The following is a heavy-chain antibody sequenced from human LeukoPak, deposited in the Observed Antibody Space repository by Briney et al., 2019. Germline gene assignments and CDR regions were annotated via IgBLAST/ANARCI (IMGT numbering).Heavy chain of an antibody. CDR2: IYTSGGT. CDR1: GDSISCYY. J-gene: IGHJ4*02. V-gene: IGHV4-4*09. CDR3: ARLTRLSTSPDRYYLDY. Sequence: SETLSLTCTVSGDSISCYYWSWIRQPPGKGLEWIGYIYTSGGTNYIPSLKGRVTISIDTSKNQFSLKLSSVTAADSAVYYCARLTRLSTSPDRYYLDYWGQGTLVTVSS. D-gene: IGHD6-6*01.